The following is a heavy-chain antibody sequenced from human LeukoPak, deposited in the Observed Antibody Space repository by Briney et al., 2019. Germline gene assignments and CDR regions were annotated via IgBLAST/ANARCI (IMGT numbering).Heavy chain of an antibody. CDR3: ARGINDYGENFDY. J-gene: IGHJ4*02. D-gene: IGHD4-17*01. Sequence: SETLSLTCPVAGGSISSYYWSWIRQPPGKGLEWLGYIYYSGSTNYNPSLKSRVTISVDTSKTQFSLKLSSVTAADTAVYYCARGINDYGENFDYWGQGTLVTVSS. V-gene: IGHV4-59*01. CDR2: IYYSGST. CDR1: GGSISSYY.